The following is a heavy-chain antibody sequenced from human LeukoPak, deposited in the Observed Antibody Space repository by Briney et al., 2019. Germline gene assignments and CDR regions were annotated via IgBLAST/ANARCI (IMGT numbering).Heavy chain of an antibody. V-gene: IGHV3-53*01. CDR1: GFTFSSNY. D-gene: IGHD3-10*01. J-gene: IGHJ4*02. CDR3: ARALRLGQIDY. CDR2: IYSGGST. Sequence: GGSLRLSCAASGFTFSSNYMSWVRQAPGKGLEWVSVIYSGGSTYYADSVKGRFTISRDNSKNTLYLQMNSLRAEDTAVYYCARALRLGQIDYWGQGTLVTVSS.